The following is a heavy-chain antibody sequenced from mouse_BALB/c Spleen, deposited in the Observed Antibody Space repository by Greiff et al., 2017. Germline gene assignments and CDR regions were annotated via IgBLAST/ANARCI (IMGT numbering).Heavy chain of an antibody. CDR2: ISSGGGST. CDR1: GFAFSSYD. J-gene: IGHJ3*01. D-gene: IGHD2-10*02. CDR3: ARQGYGNYGAWFAY. V-gene: IGHV5-12-1*01. Sequence: EVKLMESGGGLVKPGGSLKLSCAASGFAFSSYDMSWVRQTPEKRLEWVAYISSGGGSTYYPDTVKGRFTISRDNAKNTLYLQMSSLKSEDTAMYYCARQGYGNYGAWFAYWGQGTLVTVSA.